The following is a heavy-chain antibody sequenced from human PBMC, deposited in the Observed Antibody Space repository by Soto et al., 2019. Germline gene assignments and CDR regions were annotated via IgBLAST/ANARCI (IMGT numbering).Heavy chain of an antibody. J-gene: IGHJ4*02. V-gene: IGHV4-59*08. Sequence: SETLSLTCTVSGGSISSYYWSWIRQPPGKGLEWIGYIYYSGSTNYNPSLKSRVTISVDTSKNQFSLKLNSVTAADTAVYYCARRYGGTFDYWGQGTLVTVS. CDR3: ARRYGGTFDY. D-gene: IGHD2-15*01. CDR1: GGSISSYY. CDR2: IYYSGST.